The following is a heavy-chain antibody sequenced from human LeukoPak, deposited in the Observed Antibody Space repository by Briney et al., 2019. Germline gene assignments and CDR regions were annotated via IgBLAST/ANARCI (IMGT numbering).Heavy chain of an antibody. D-gene: IGHD6-6*01. Sequence: ASVKVSCKASGYTFTSYAMNWVRQAPGQGLEWMGGIIPIFGTANYAQKFQGRVTITTDESTSTAYMELSSLRSEDTAVYYCARDSFEYSSSDWGQGTMVTVSS. CDR3: ARDSFEYSSSD. CDR2: IIPIFGTA. J-gene: IGHJ3*01. V-gene: IGHV1-69*05. CDR1: GYTFTSYA.